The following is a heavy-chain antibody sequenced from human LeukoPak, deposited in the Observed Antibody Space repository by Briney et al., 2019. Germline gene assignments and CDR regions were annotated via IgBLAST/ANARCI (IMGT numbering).Heavy chain of an antibody. CDR3: ARDRGRGVSKYGMDV. J-gene: IGHJ6*02. CDR1: GGSISSGGYY. V-gene: IGHV4-31*03. CDR2: IYYSGST. Sequence: PSETLSLTCTVSGGSISSGGYYWSWIRQHPGKGLEWIGNIYYSGSTYYNPSLKSRVTISVDTSKNQFSLKLSSVTAADTAVYYCARDRGRGVSKYGMDVWGQGTTVTVSS. D-gene: IGHD3-16*01.